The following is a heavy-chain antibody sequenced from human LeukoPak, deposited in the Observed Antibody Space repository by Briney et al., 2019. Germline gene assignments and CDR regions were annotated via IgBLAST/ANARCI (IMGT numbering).Heavy chain of an antibody. CDR2: ISWNSGSI. V-gene: IGHV3-9*01. CDR3: AKDRSGRVFPVCRMDV. CDR1: GFTFDDYA. Sequence: GGSLRLSCAASGFTFDDYAMHWVRQAPGKGLEWVSGISWNSGSIGYADSVKGRFTISRDNAKNSLYLQMNSLRAEDTALYYFAKDRSGRVFPVCRMDVWGQGTTVTVSS. D-gene: IGHD3-10*01. J-gene: IGHJ6*02.